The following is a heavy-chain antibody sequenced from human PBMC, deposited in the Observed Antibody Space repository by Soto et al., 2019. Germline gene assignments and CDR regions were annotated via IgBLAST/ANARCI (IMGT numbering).Heavy chain of an antibody. CDR2: ITDNGGDA. D-gene: IGHD3-10*01. CDR1: GLTLGSRA. CDR3: ARGSTESYPGSRIFDF. J-gene: IGHJ4*02. Sequence: XGSLTLSCFASGLTLGSRAMSWVRQAPGEGLQWVATITDNGGDAKYADSVRGRFVISRDNSKKTLYLQMTSLTAEDSAMYFCARGSTESYPGSRIFDFWGRGTLVTVSS. V-gene: IGHV3-23*01.